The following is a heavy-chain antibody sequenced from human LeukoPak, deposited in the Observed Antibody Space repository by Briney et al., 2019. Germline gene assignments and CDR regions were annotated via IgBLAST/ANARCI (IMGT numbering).Heavy chain of an antibody. CDR3: AKDQDYDILTGYYSGYYYYGMDV. Sequence: GGSLRLSCAASGFTFSSYGMHWVRQAPGKGLEWVAVISYDGSNKYYADSVKGRFTISRDNSKNTLYLQMNSLRAEDTAVYYCAKDQDYDILTGYYSGYYYYGMDVWGQGTTVTVSS. J-gene: IGHJ6*02. D-gene: IGHD3-9*01. CDR1: GFTFSSYG. CDR2: ISYDGSNK. V-gene: IGHV3-30*18.